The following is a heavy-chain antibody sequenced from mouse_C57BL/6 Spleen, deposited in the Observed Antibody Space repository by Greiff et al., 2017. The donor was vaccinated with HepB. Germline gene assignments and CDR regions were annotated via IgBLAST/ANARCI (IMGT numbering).Heavy chain of an antibody. V-gene: IGHV5-17*01. CDR1: GFTFSDYG. Sequence: EVKLMESGGGLVKPGGSLKLSCAASGFTFSDYGMHWVRQAPEKGLEWVAYISSGSSTIYYAETVKGRFTISRDNAKNTLFLQMTSLRSEDTAMYYCASYDYAYAMDYWGQGTSVTVSS. D-gene: IGHD2-4*01. J-gene: IGHJ4*01. CDR3: ASYDYAYAMDY. CDR2: ISSGSSTI.